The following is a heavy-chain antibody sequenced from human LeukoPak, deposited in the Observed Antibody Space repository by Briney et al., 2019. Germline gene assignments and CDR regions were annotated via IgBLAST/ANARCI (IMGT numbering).Heavy chain of an antibody. J-gene: IGHJ4*02. Sequence: GGSLRLSCAASGFTFSSYAMHWVRQAPGKGLEYVSAISSNGDSPYYAHFVKGRFTISRDNSKSTLYLQMGSLKAEDMAVYYCARADSGPSFPPDYWGQGTLVTVSS. CDR1: GFTFSSYA. D-gene: IGHD5-12*01. CDR2: ISSNGDSP. V-gene: IGHV3-64*01. CDR3: ARADSGPSFPPDY.